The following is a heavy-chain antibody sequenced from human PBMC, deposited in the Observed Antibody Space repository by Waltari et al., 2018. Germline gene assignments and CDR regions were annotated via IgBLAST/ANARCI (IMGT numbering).Heavy chain of an antibody. D-gene: IGHD6-13*01. V-gene: IGHV4-39*07. Sequence: QLQLQESGPGLVKPSETLSLTCPVSGRSLSSSSYYWGWIRQPPGKGLEWIGSIYYSGSTYYNPSLKSRVTISVDTSKNQFSLKLSSVTAADTAVYYCAREIIGAAAGYNWFDPWGQGTLVTVSS. CDR1: GRSLSSSSYY. CDR3: AREIIGAAAGYNWFDP. J-gene: IGHJ5*02. CDR2: IYYSGST.